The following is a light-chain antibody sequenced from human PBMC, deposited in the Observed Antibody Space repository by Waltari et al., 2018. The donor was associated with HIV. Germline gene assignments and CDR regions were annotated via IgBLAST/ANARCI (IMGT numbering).Light chain of an antibody. CDR1: QSVLYSSNNKNY. Sequence: DIVMTQSPDSLAVSLGERATINCKSRQSVLYSSNNKNYLAWYQQKPGQPPKLRIYWASARESGVPDRFSGSGSGTDFTLTISSLQAEDVAVYYCQQYYSTPQTFGQGTKVEIK. J-gene: IGKJ1*01. CDR3: QQYYSTPQT. V-gene: IGKV4-1*01. CDR2: WAS.